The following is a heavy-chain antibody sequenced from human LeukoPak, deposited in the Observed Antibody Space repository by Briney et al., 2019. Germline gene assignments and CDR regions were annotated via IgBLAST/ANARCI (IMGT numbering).Heavy chain of an antibody. V-gene: IGHV3-30-3*01. CDR3: ARPPSYTTVTTFVRYHLDY. CDR2: ISYDGSNK. D-gene: IGHD4-17*01. Sequence: GGSLRLSCAASGFTFSSYAMHWVRQAPGKGLEWVAVISYDGSNKYYADSVKGRFTISRDNSKNTLYLQMNSLRAEDTAVYYCARPPSYTTVTTFVRYHLDYWGQGTLVTVSS. J-gene: IGHJ4*02. CDR1: GFTFSSYA.